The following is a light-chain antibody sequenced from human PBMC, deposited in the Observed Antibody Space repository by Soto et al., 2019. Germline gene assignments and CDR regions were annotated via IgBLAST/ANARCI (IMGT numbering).Light chain of an antibody. J-gene: IGLJ1*01. CDR3: HSYDSSLSGSYV. CDR2: GNT. Sequence: QSVLTQPPSVSGAPGQRVTVSCTGSSSNIGAGFDVHWYQQLPGTAPKLLIYGNTNRPSGVPDRFSGSKSGTSASLAITGLQAEDEADYYCHSYDSSLSGSYVFGTGTKVTFL. CDR1: SSNIGAGFD. V-gene: IGLV1-40*01.